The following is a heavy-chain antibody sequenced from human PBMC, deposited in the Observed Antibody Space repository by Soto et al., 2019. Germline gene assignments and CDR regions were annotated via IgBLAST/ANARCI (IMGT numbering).Heavy chain of an antibody. Sequence: SGTLSLTCTLSGGSISIYYWSWIRQPAGKGLEWIGRIYTSGSTNYNPSLKSRVTMSVDTSKNQFSPKLSSVTAADTAVYYCARDKVAGTFDYWGQGTMVTVSS. CDR1: GGSISIYY. D-gene: IGHD6-19*01. CDR3: ARDKVAGTFDY. J-gene: IGHJ4*02. CDR2: IYTSGST. V-gene: IGHV4-4*07.